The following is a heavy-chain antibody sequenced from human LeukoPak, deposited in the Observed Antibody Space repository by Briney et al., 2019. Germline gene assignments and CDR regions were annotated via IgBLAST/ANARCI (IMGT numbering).Heavy chain of an antibody. CDR2: ISGSGGST. J-gene: IGHJ6*03. CDR1: GFTFSSYA. V-gene: IGHV3-23*01. CDR3: ARQLPSQKLYYYYYYMDV. Sequence: GGSLRLSCAASGFTFSSYAMSWVRQAPGKGLEWVSAISGSGGSTSYADSVKGRFTISRDNAKNTLYLQMNSLRAEDTAVYYCARQLPSQKLYYYYYYMDVWGKGTTVTISS. D-gene: IGHD1-1*01.